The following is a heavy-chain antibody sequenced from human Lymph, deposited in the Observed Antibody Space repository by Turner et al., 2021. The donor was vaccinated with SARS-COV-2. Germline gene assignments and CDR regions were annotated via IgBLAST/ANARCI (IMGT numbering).Heavy chain of an antibody. CDR2: FDHEDGET. CDR1: GCTLTEVS. J-gene: IGHJ6*02. D-gene: IGHD3-3*01. Sequence: QVRLVHSGAELKIPAASVNVSCKVSGCTLTEVSLHWLRQAPGKGLEWMGGFDHEDGETSYAQKFQGRVTMTEEISTDTAYMELRSMRSEDTAVYYWATGPYDLWSGPSPGYYGMDVWGQGTTVTVSS. CDR3: ATGPYDLWSGPSPGYYGMDV. V-gene: IGHV1-24*01.